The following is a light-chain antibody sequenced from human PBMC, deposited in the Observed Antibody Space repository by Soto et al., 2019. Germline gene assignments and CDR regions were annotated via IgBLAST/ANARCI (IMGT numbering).Light chain of an antibody. CDR2: LGS. Sequence: DVVITQSPLSLSFTLPHPSSISCRSSQSLLHSNGYNYLDWYLQKPGQSPQLLIYLGSNRASGVPDRFSGSGSGTDFTLKISRVEAEDVGVYYCMQALQTPATFGQGTRLEIK. CDR3: MQALQTPAT. J-gene: IGKJ5*01. CDR1: QSLLHSNGYNY. V-gene: IGKV2-28*01.